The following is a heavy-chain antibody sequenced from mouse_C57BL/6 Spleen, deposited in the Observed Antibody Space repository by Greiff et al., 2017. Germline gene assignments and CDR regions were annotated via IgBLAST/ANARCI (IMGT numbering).Heavy chain of an antibody. Sequence: EVQLQQSGTVLARPGASVKMSCKTSGYTFTSYWMHWVKQRPGQGLEWIGAIYPGNGDTSYNQKFKGKAKLTAVTSASTAYMELSSLTDDDSAVYYCTNYQRDYAMDDWGQGTSVTVSS. CDR1: GYTFTSYW. D-gene: IGHD5-5*01. J-gene: IGHJ4*01. V-gene: IGHV1-5*01. CDR3: TNYQRDYAMDD. CDR2: IYPGNGDT.